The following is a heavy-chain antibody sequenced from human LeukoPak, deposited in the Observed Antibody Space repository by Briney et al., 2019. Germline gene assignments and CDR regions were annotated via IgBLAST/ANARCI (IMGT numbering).Heavy chain of an antibody. Sequence: QPGGSLRLSCAASGFTFGDYAMHWVRQAPGKGLEWVALISHNAVSQYYADSVRGRFTISRDNSQSTLYLQMNSLSADDTAVYYCAKERRGWFQEYWGQGVLVTVSS. D-gene: IGHD6-19*01. CDR1: GFTFGDYA. CDR3: AKERRGWFQEY. CDR2: ISHNAVSQ. V-gene: IGHV3-30*18. J-gene: IGHJ4*02.